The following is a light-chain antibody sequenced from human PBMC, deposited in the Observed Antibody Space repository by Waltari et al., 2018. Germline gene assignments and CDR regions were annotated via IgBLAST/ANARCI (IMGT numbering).Light chain of an antibody. CDR2: NAS. Sequence: EIILTQSPVTLSSSPGERATLSCRASQRVGSSLVWYQHKPGQPPRLLIYNASKRATGISDRFSGPGSVTDFTLTISSLEPEDFAVYYCQQRSHFYTFGPGTRVDVK. V-gene: IGKV3-11*01. CDR1: QRVGSS. J-gene: IGKJ3*01. CDR3: QQRSHFYT.